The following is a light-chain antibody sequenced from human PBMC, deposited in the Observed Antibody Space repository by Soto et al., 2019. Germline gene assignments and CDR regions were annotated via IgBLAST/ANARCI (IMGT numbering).Light chain of an antibody. CDR1: QSVGGSS. Sequence: ETLLTQSPGTLSLSPGERATLSCRASQSVGGSSLAWYQQRPGQAPRLLIYDTSNRATGIPDRFSGSGSGTDFTLTISSLQPEDFAVYYCQQDYNLPWTFGQGTKVDIK. J-gene: IGKJ1*01. CDR2: DTS. V-gene: IGKV3D-7*01. CDR3: QQDYNLPWT.